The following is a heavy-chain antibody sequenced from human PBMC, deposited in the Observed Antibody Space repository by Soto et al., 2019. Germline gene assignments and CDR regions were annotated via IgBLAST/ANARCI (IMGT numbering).Heavy chain of an antibody. Sequence: ASVKVSCKASGYTFTGYYMHWVRQAPGQGLEWMGWINPNSGGTNYAQKFQGRVTMTRDTSISTAYMELSRLRSDDTAVYYCARDGSQVAGTCYLDYWGRGTLVTVSS. J-gene: IGHJ4*02. D-gene: IGHD6-19*01. V-gene: IGHV1-2*02. CDR2: INPNSGGT. CDR3: ARDGSQVAGTCYLDY. CDR1: GYTFTGYY.